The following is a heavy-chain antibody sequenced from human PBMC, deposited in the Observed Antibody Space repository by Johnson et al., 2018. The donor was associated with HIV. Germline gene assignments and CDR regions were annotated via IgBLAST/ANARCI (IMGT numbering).Heavy chain of an antibody. V-gene: IGHV3-33*01. D-gene: IGHD4-17*01. CDR3: ARDYGDYAHDAFDI. CDR1: GFIFSTYG. CDR2: IWYDGSNE. J-gene: IGHJ3*02. Sequence: QVQLVESGGGVVQPGRSVRLYCAASGFIFSTYGMHWVRQAPGKGLEWVAVIWYDGSNEHYADSVKGRFTISRDNSKNTLYLQMNSLRAEDTAVYYCARDYGDYAHDAFDIWGQGTMVTVSS.